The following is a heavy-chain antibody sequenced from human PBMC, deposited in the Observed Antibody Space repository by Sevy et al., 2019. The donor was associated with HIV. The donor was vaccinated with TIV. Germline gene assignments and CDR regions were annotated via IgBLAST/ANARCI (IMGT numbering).Heavy chain of an antibody. Sequence: SETLSLTCAVYGGSFSGYYWSWIRQPPGKGLEWIGEINHSGSTNYNPSLKSRVTISVDTSRNQFSLKLSSVTAAGMAVYYCARGRPSGYYEYWGQGTLVTVSS. CDR1: GGSFSGYY. CDR3: ARGRPSGYYEY. CDR2: INHSGST. J-gene: IGHJ4*02. D-gene: IGHD3-3*01. V-gene: IGHV4-34*01.